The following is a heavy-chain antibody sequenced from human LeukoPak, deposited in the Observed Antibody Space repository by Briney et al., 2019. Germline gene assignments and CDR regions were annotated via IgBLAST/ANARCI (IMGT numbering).Heavy chain of an antibody. CDR3: VRDVGAVRGEVYFDY. Sequence: GGSLRVSCAASGYTFSSYSMNWVRQAPGKGLEWVSSISSSSSYIYYADSVKGRFTISRDNAKNSLYLQMNSLRAEDTAMYFCVRDVGAVRGEVYFDYWGQGTLVTVSS. J-gene: IGHJ4*02. V-gene: IGHV3-21*01. CDR1: GYTFSSYS. D-gene: IGHD3-10*01. CDR2: ISSSSSYI.